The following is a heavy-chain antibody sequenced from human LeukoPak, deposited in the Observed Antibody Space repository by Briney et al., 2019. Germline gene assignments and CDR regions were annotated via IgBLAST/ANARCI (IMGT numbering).Heavy chain of an antibody. CDR2: IYYSGST. V-gene: IGHV4-31*03. D-gene: IGHD2-2*01. Sequence: SETLSLTCTVSGGSISSGGYYWSWIRQHPGKGLERIGYIYYSGSTYYNPSLKSRVTISVDTSKNQFSLKLSSVTAADTAVYYCARVGGYCSSTSCYFFDYWGQGTLVTVSS. CDR3: ARVGGYCSSTSCYFFDY. J-gene: IGHJ4*02. CDR1: GGSISSGGYY.